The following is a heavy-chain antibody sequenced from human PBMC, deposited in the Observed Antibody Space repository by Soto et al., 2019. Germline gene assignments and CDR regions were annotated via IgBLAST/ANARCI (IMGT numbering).Heavy chain of an antibody. CDR1: GFTFSSYA. V-gene: IGHV3-23*01. D-gene: IGHD6-6*01. CDR3: AKAISSSWGGYYYYGMDV. Sequence: PGGSLRLSCAASGFTFSSYAMSWVRQAPGKGLEWVSAISGCGGSTYYADSVKGRFTISRDNSKNTLYLQMNSLRAEDTAVYYCAKAISSSWGGYYYYGMDVWGQGTTVTVSS. CDR2: ISGCGGST. J-gene: IGHJ6*02.